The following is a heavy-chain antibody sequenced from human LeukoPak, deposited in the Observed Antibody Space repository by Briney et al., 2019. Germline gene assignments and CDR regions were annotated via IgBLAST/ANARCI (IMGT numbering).Heavy chain of an antibody. J-gene: IGHJ4*02. CDR2: IIPIFGTA. D-gene: IGHD2-15*01. Sequence: SVKVSCKASGGTFSSYAISWVRQAPGQGLEWMGGIIPIFGTANYAQKFQGRVTITADESTSTAYMELSSLRSEDTAVYYCARDIVVVVAAEEEYCFDYWGQGTLVTVSS. CDR1: GGTFSSYA. CDR3: ARDIVVVVAAEEEYCFDY. V-gene: IGHV1-69*13.